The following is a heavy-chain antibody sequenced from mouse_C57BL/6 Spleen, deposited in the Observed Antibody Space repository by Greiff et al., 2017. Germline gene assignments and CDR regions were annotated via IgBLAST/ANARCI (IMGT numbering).Heavy chain of an antibody. CDR3: ARGDGPYYFDY. Sequence: QVQLQQPGAELVMPGASVKLSCKASGYTFTSYWMHWVKHRPGQGLEWIGEIDPSDSYTNYNQKFKGKSTLTVDKSSSTAYMQLSSLTSEDSAVYYCARGDGPYYFDYWGQGTTLTVSS. J-gene: IGHJ2*01. CDR2: IDPSDSYT. D-gene: IGHD1-1*01. CDR1: GYTFTSYW. V-gene: IGHV1-69*01.